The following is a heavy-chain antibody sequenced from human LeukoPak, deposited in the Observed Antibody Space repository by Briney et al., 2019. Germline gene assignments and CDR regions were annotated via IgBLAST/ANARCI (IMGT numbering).Heavy chain of an antibody. CDR3: ARYPYQPLLRAFDI. J-gene: IGHJ3*02. CDR2: IYHSGST. Sequence: SSETLSLTCTVSGGSISSGGYYWSWIRQPPGKGLEWIGYIYHSGSTYYNPSLKSRVTISVDRSKNQFSLKLSSVTAADMAVYYCARYPYQPLLRAFDIWGQGTMVTVSS. D-gene: IGHD2-2*01. CDR1: GGSISSGGYY. V-gene: IGHV4-30-2*01.